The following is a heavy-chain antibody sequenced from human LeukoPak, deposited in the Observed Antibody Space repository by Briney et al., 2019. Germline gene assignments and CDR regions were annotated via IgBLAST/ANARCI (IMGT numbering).Heavy chain of an antibody. CDR3: ARKEWAADYYYMDV. V-gene: IGHV3-48*01. D-gene: IGHD2-8*01. CDR1: GFPLSTYN. CDR2: ISSGSLTI. Sequence: GGPLRLSCGISGFPLSTYNMNGVPQATGKGLEWISYISSGSLTIYYADSVKGRFTISRDNAKNSLYLQMNSLRAEDTAVYYCARKEWAADYYYMDVWGKGTTVTVSS. J-gene: IGHJ6*03.